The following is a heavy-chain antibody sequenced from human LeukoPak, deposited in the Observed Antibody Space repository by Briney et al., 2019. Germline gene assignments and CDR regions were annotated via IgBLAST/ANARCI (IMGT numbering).Heavy chain of an antibody. D-gene: IGHD6-6*01. V-gene: IGHV4-34*01. Sequence: PSETLSLTCAVYGGSFSGYYWSWIRQPPGKGLEWIGEINHSGSINYNPSLKSRVTISVDTSKNQFSLKLSSVTAADTAVYYCARARWYSSSSDYWGQGTLVTVSS. CDR1: GGSFSGYY. J-gene: IGHJ4*02. CDR2: INHSGSI. CDR3: ARARWYSSSSDY.